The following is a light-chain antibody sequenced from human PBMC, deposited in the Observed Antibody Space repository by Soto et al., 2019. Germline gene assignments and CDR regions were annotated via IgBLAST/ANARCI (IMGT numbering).Light chain of an antibody. Sequence: EIVLTQSPGTLSLSPGERATLSCRASQSVSSSYLAWYQQKPGQAPRLLIYGAFSRATGIPDRFSGSGSGTDFTLTISSLEPEDFAVYYCQQYGSSPSFGPGTKVDIK. CDR3: QQYGSSPS. V-gene: IGKV3-20*01. CDR2: GAF. CDR1: QSVSSSY. J-gene: IGKJ3*01.